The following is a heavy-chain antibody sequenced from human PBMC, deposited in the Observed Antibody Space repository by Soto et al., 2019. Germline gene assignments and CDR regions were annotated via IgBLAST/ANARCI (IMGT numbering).Heavy chain of an antibody. V-gene: IGHV3-21*01. CDR2: ISSSSSYI. D-gene: IGHD3-3*01. Sequence: EAQLVESGGGLVKPGGSLRLSCAASGFTFSTYNMNWVRQAPGKGLEWVSSISSSSSYIYYADSVKGRFTISRDNAKNSLYQQMNSLRAEDTALYYCARDYDFWSGRGGMDVWGQGTTVTVSS. J-gene: IGHJ6*02. CDR1: GFTFSTYN. CDR3: ARDYDFWSGRGGMDV.